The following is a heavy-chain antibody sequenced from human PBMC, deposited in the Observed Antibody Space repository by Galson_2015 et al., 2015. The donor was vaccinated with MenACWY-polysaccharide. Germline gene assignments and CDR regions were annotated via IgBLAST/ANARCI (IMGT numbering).Heavy chain of an antibody. CDR1: GFTFSSYG. CDR3: AKDILSSTVYYYYGMDV. CDR2: IRYDGSNK. J-gene: IGHJ6*02. V-gene: IGHV3-30*02. Sequence: SLRLSCAASGFTFSSYGMHRVRQAPGKGLEWVAFIRYDGSNKYYADSVKGRFTISRDNSKNTLYLQMNSLRAEDTAVYYCAKDILSSTVYYYYGMDVWGQGTTVTVSS. D-gene: IGHD4-11*01.